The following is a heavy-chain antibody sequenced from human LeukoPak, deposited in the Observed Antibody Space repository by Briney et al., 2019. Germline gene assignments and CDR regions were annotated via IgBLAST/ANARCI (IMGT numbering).Heavy chain of an antibody. J-gene: IGHJ4*02. CDR1: GGSMTNYY. Sequence: SETPSLTCTVSGGSMTNYYWSWIRQPPGKGLEWIGYMYYGGNTNYNPSLKSRVTISVDTSKNQFSLKLSSVTAADTAVYYCARHGRYYGSGSYYLDDYFDYWGQGTLVTVSS. V-gene: IGHV4-59*08. CDR3: ARHGRYYGSGSYYLDDYFDY. CDR2: MYYGGNT. D-gene: IGHD3-10*01.